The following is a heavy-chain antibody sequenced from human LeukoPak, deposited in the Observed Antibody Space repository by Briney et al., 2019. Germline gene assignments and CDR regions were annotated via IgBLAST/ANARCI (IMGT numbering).Heavy chain of an antibody. CDR1: GFTFSSYG. D-gene: IGHD4-17*01. J-gene: IGHJ3*02. CDR2: IWYDGSNK. CDR3: ARDPGDDYGGSGAFDI. V-gene: IGHV3-33*01. Sequence: GGSLRLSCAASGFTFSSYGMHWVRQAPGKGLEWVAVIWYDGSNKYYADSVKGRFTISRDNSKNTLYLQMNSLRAEDTAVYYCARDPGDDYGGSGAFDIWGQGTMVTVSS.